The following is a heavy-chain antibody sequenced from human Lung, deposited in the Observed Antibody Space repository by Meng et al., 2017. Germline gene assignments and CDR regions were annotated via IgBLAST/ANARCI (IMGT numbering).Heavy chain of an antibody. D-gene: IGHD3-3*01. V-gene: IGHV4-4*02. Sequence: VLPSAPLTSPLPAFVGAHSSRNWWSWVRQSPGKGRELIGEIYHSGRTNYNPSLESRVTISLDKSQNHFSLKVKSVTAADTAVYYCVRGGQDQAYYDFWSGPFDPWGQGTLVTVSS. CDR2: IYHSGRT. CDR1: VGAHSSRNW. J-gene: IGHJ5*02. CDR3: VRGGQDQAYYDFWSGPFDP.